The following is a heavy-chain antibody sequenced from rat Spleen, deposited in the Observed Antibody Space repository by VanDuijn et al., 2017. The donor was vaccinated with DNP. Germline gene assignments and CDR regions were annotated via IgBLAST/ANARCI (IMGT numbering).Heavy chain of an antibody. J-gene: IGHJ2*01. V-gene: IGHV5-7*01. CDR2: ISYDGSST. CDR3: ARHRNSLFDY. D-gene: IGHD4-3*01. Sequence: EVQLVESGGGLVQPGRSLKLSCAASGFTFSDYNMAWVRQAPKKGLEWVATISYDGSSTYYRDSVKGRFTISRDNAKSTLYLQMDSLRSEDTATYYCARHRNSLFDYWGQGVMVTVSS. CDR1: GFTFSDYN.